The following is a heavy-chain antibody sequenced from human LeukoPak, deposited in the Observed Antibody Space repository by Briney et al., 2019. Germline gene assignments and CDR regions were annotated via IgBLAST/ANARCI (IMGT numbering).Heavy chain of an antibody. J-gene: IGHJ4*02. V-gene: IGHV3-7*01. Sequence: AGGSLRLSCAASGFTFTSYWMTWVRQAPGKGLEWVANIKQDGSEKYYIDSVKGRFTISRDNAKKSLYLQMNSLRAEDTAVYHCASSWDAGTIGYWGQGTLVTVSS. CDR3: ASSWDAGTIGY. CDR2: IKQDGSEK. D-gene: IGHD1-26*01. CDR1: GFTFTSYW.